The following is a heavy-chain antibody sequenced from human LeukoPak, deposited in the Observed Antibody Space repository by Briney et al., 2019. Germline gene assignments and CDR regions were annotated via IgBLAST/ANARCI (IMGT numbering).Heavy chain of an antibody. CDR3: ARDKTRGLGYSYSKSGNYFDY. CDR1: GFTFSSYA. D-gene: IGHD5-18*01. Sequence: GGSLRLSCAASGFTFSSYAMHWVRQAPGKGLEYASAISSNGGSTYYANSVKGRFTISRDNSKNTLYLQMGSLRAEDMAVYYCARDKTRGLGYSYSKSGNYFDYWGQGTLVTVSS. J-gene: IGHJ4*02. CDR2: ISSNGGST. V-gene: IGHV3-64*01.